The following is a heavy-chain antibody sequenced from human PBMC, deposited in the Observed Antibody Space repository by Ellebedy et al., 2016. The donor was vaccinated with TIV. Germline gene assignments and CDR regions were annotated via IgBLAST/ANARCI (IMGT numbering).Heavy chain of an antibody. CDR1: GFIFSNNV. V-gene: IGHV3-30*18. J-gene: IGHJ4*02. CDR3: AKLRDLRGWSTVDH. CDR2: VSPDEIEK. D-gene: IGHD6-19*01. Sequence: PGGSLRLSCTASGFIFSNNVMHWLRQAPGKGLEWVAIVSPDEIEKNYADSVRGRFTISRDNSRNTLYLQMHSLRPEDTAVYYCAKLRDLRGWSTVDHWGQGTLVTVSS.